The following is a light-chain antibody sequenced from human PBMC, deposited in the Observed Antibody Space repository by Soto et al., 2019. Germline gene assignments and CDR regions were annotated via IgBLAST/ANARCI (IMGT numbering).Light chain of an antibody. CDR1: QGISNY. J-gene: IGKJ4*01. Sequence: DIQMTQSPSSLSASVGDRVTITCRASQGISNYLAWYQQKPGKAPQLLSYGASTLQSGVPSRFSGSGSGTDFTLTIASLQPVDVATYYCQKYNSEPLTFGGRTKVEIK. CDR3: QKYNSEPLT. CDR2: GAS. V-gene: IGKV1-27*01.